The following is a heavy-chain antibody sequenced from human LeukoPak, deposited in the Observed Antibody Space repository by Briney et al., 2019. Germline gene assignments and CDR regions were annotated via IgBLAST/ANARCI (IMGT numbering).Heavy chain of an antibody. Sequence: SETLSLTCTVSGGSISSSSYHWGWIRQPPGKGLEWIGSIYYSGSTYYNPSLKSRVTISVDTSKNQFSLKLSSVTAADTAVYYCARTGGNGYYFDYWGQGTLVTVSS. D-gene: IGHD4-23*01. CDR3: ARTGGNGYYFDY. J-gene: IGHJ4*02. CDR1: GGSISSSSYH. CDR2: IYYSGST. V-gene: IGHV4-39*01.